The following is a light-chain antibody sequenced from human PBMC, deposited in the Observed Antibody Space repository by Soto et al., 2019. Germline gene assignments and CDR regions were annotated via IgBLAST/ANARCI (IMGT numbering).Light chain of an antibody. CDR1: SSNIGAGYD. CDR3: QSYDSSLSGWV. J-gene: IGLJ3*02. Sequence: QSVLTQPPSVSGAPGQRVTISCTGSSSNIGAGYDVHWYQQLPGTAPKLLLYGNSYRPSGVPDRFSGSKSGTSASLAITGLQAEDEADYYCQSYDSSLSGWVFGGGTKLTVL. V-gene: IGLV1-40*01. CDR2: GNS.